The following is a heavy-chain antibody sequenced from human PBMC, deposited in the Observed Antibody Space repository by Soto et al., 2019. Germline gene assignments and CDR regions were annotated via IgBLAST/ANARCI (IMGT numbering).Heavy chain of an antibody. CDR3: ARVHVMVVAGSTFDY. V-gene: IGHV4-38-2*02. CDR1: GYSISSGSY. Sequence: SETLSLTCTVSGYSISSGSYGAWIRQPPGKGPEWIASIYHGGTTFYNPSLKSRITISVDTSNNQFSLKLASVTAADTAVYYCARVHVMVVAGSTFDYWGHGTLVTVSS. D-gene: IGHD6-19*01. CDR2: IYHGGTT. J-gene: IGHJ4*01.